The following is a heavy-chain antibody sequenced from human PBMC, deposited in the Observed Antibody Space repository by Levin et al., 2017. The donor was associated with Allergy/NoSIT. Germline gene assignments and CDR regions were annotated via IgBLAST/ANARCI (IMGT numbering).Heavy chain of an antibody. CDR3: ASHLFDF. CDR2: MSYDGANK. CDR1: GFAFSAYA. V-gene: IGHV3-30-3*01. Sequence: HPGGSLRLSCAASGFAFSAYAMNWVRRAPGRGLEWLAVMSYDGANKYYANSVQGRFTISRDDSKSTLYLQMDILRAEDTAVYYCASHLFDFWGQGTLVTVSS. J-gene: IGHJ4*02.